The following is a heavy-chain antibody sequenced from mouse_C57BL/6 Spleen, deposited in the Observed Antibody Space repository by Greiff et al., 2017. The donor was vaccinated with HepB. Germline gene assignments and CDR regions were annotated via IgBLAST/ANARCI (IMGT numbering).Heavy chain of an antibody. Sequence: VKLQESGAELVRPGASVTLSCKASGYTFTDYEMHWVKQTPVHGLEWIGAIDPETGGTAYNQKFKGKAILTADKSSSTAYMELRSLTSEDSAVYYCTRRAYGNYDYWGQGTTLTVSS. CDR1: GYTFTDYE. J-gene: IGHJ2*01. CDR2: IDPETGGT. CDR3: TRRAYGNYDY. V-gene: IGHV1-15*01. D-gene: IGHD2-10*02.